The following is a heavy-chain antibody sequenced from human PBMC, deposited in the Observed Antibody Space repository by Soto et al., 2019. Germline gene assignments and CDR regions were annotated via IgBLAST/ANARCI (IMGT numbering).Heavy chain of an antibody. CDR2: IYYSGYT. Sequence: TLCLSSTVSGDSLSSSSYSWGWIRQPPGKGLEWIGSIYYSGYTYYNPSLKSRVTISVDTSKNQFSLKLSSVTAADTAVYYCARHNGPLYVGYYYDMDVWGQGTTVT. D-gene: IGHD3-16*01. J-gene: IGHJ6*02. V-gene: IGHV4-39*01. CDR1: GDSLSSSSYS. CDR3: ARHNGPLYVGYYYDMDV.